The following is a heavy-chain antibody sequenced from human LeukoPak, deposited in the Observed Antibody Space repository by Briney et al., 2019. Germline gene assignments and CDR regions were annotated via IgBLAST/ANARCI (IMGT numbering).Heavy chain of an antibody. CDR3: ASYNSGYRFDY. Sequence: SETLSLTCAVSGYSISSDYYSSDYYWGWIRQPPGKGLEWIASLYHSGTTYYNPSLKSRVIISVDTSKNQFSPKLSSVTAADTAVYYCASYNSGYRFDYWGQGTLVTVSS. CDR2: LYHSGTT. CDR1: GYSISSDYYSSDYY. J-gene: IGHJ4*02. D-gene: IGHD3-22*01. V-gene: IGHV4-38-2*01.